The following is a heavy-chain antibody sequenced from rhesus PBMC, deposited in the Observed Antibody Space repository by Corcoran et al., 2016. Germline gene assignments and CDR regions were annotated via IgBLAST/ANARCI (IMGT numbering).Heavy chain of an antibody. V-gene: IGHV4-99*01. Sequence: QVQLQESGPGLVKPSETLSLTCAVSGYSISSGYFWGWNRQPPGKGLEYIGYISGSSGSTYYNPSLKSRVTISKDTSKNQFSLMLTSVTAADTAVYYCARRLDRARFDYWGQGVLVTVSS. CDR1: GYSISSGYF. J-gene: IGHJ4*01. CDR3: ARRLDRARFDY. CDR2: ISGSSGST.